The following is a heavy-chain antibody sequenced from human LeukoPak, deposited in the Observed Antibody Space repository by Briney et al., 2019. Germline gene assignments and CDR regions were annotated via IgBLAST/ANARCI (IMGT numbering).Heavy chain of an antibody. D-gene: IGHD6-13*01. V-gene: IGHV7-4-1*02. J-gene: IGHJ3*02. CDR3: ARDRPAARAFDI. CDR2: INTNSGNP. Sequence: ASVKVSFKASGYTFTSYAMNWVRQAPGKGLEWMGWINTNSGNPTYVHGFTGRSVFSLHSSVSTASLQISSQQADDTAVYYCARDRPAARAFDIWGQGTMVTVSS. CDR1: GYTFTSYA.